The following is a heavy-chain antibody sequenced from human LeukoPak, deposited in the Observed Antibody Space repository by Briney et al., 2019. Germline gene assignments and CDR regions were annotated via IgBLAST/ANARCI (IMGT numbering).Heavy chain of an antibody. J-gene: IGHJ3*02. CDR1: GGSFSGYY. Sequence: PSETLSLTCAVYGGSFSGYYWSWIRQPPGKGLEWIGEINHSGSTNYNPSLKSRVTISVDTSKNQFSLKLSSVTAADTAVYYCARDVGWFGELFGAFDIWGQGTMVTVSS. CDR2: INHSGST. V-gene: IGHV4-34*01. CDR3: ARDVGWFGELFGAFDI. D-gene: IGHD3-10*01.